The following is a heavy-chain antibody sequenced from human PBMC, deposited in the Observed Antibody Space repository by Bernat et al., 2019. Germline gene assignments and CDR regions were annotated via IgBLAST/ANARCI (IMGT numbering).Heavy chain of an antibody. D-gene: IGHD2-15*01. CDR1: GFTFDTYT. CDR2: ISPDSRFI. CDR3: ARAISSSLLHF. Sequence: EVQLVESGVGLVKSGGSLRLSCAASGFTFDTYTMIWVRQAPGKGLEWVSSISPDSRFIFYADSVEGRFTISRDNTKNSLYLQMSSLRAEDTAVYYCARAISSSLLHFWGQGTLVTFS. J-gene: IGHJ4*02. V-gene: IGHV3-21*01.